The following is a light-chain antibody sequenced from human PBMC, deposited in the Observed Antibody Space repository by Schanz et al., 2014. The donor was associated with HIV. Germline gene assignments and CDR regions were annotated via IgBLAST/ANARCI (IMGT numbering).Light chain of an antibody. V-gene: IGKV3-20*01. Sequence: EIVLTQSPGTLSLSPGDRVTLSCRASQSVSSSYLAWYQQKPGQAPRLLIYGASSRATGIPDRFSGSGSGTDFTLTITRLEPEDFAVYYCQQYGLSPRTFGQGTKVEFK. CDR2: GAS. CDR1: QSVSSSY. J-gene: IGKJ1*01. CDR3: QQYGLSPRT.